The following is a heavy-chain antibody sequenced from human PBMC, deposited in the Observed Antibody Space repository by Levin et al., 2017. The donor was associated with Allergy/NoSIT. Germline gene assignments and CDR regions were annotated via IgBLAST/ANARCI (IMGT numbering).Heavy chain of an antibody. CDR2: INPNSGGT. Sequence: ASVKVSCKASGYTFTGYYMHWVRQAPGQGLEWMGWINPNSGGTNYAQKFQGRVTMTRDTSISTAYMELSRLRSDDTAVYYCARDKGDDTSSLWFDPWGQGTLVTVSS. J-gene: IGHJ5*02. CDR3: ARDKGDDTSSLWFDP. CDR1: GYTFTGYY. V-gene: IGHV1-2*02. D-gene: IGHD2-2*01.